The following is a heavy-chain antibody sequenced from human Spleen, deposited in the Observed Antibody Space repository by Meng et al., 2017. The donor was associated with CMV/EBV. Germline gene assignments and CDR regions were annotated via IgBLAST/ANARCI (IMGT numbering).Heavy chain of an antibody. CDR3: ARVLPSRAAMVRGPLGSSWFDP. J-gene: IGHJ5*02. V-gene: IGHV4-34*01. Sequence: GYYWSWIRQPPGKGLEWIGEINHSGSTNYNLSLKSRVTISVDTSKNQFSLKLSSVTAADTAVYYCARVLPSRAAMVRGPLGSSWFDPWGQGTLVTVSS. CDR1: GYY. CDR2: INHSGST. D-gene: IGHD3-10*01.